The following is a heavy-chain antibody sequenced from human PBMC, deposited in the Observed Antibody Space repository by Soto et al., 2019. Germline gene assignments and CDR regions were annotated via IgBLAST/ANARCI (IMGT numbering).Heavy chain of an antibody. V-gene: IGHV3-33*01. CDR1: GFTFSSYG. J-gene: IGHJ4*02. CDR2: MWYDGSNK. Sequence: QVQLVESGGGVVQPGTSLRLSCAASGFTFSSYGMHWVRQAPGKGLEWVAAMWYDGSNKNYADSVKGRFTISRDNSKNTLDLQMNSLRAEDTAVYYCARARWLQLGGDYWGQGPLVTVAS. D-gene: IGHD5-12*01. CDR3: ARARWLQLGGDY.